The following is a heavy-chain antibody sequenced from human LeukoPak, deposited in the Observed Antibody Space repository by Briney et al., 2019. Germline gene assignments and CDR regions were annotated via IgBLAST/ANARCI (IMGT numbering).Heavy chain of an antibody. CDR1: GVSISSNSYY. CDR3: ARHPFAAHHRVDY. V-gene: IGHV4-39*01. Sequence: SETLSLTCTVSGVSISSNSYYWGWIRQPPGKELEWVGSMSYGGSTYYNPSLKSRVTMSVDTSKNQFSLKLTSVTAADTAVYHCARHPFAAHHRVDYWGQGTLVTVSS. D-gene: IGHD6-6*01. J-gene: IGHJ4*02. CDR2: MSYGGST.